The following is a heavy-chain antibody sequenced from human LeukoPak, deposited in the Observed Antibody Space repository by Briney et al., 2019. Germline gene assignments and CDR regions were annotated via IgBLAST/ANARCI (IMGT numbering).Heavy chain of an antibody. V-gene: IGHV4-39*07. CDR1: GGSISSSSYY. CDR3: ARDAPMVRGVIPYFDY. Sequence: SETLSLTCTVSGGSISSSSYYWGWIRQPPGKGLEWIGSIYYSGSTYYNPSLKSRVTISVDTSKNQFSLKLSSVTAADTAVYYCARDAPMVRGVIPYFDYWGQGTLVTVSS. J-gene: IGHJ4*02. D-gene: IGHD3-10*01. CDR2: IYYSGST.